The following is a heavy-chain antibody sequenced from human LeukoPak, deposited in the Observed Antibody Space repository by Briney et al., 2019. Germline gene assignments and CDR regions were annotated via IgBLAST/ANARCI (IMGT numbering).Heavy chain of an antibody. V-gene: IGHV3-23*01. CDR2: ISGMGGST. J-gene: IGHJ4*02. D-gene: IGHD3-9*01. CDR1: GVTFSSYA. Sequence: PGGSLRLSCAASGVTFSSYAMSCVRQAPGKGLGWVSAISGMGGSTYYADSVKGRFTIPRDNPNNTLYLQLDRLSAETTAVYYCAKDRSALRYFDWLFHFDYWGQGTLVTVSS. CDR3: AKDRSALRYFDWLFHFDY.